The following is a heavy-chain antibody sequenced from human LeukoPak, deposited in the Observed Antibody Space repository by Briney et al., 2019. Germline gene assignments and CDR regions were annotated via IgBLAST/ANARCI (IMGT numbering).Heavy chain of an antibody. CDR1: GGSISSYY. V-gene: IGHV4-4*07. D-gene: IGHD1-7*01. Sequence: SETLSLTCTVSGGSISSYYWSWIRQPAGKGLEWIGRIYTSGSTNYNPSLKSRVTMSVDTSKNQFSLKLSSVTAADTAVYYCARVKTGTTYAPNYYYYYMDVWGKGTTVTVSS. J-gene: IGHJ6*03. CDR2: IYTSGST. CDR3: ARVKTGTTYAPNYYYYYMDV.